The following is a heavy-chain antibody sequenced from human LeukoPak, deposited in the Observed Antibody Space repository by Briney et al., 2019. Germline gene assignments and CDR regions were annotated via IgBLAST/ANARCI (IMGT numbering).Heavy chain of an antibody. J-gene: IGHJ4*02. CDR1: GGSISSSSYY. D-gene: IGHD2-15*01. CDR2: IYYSGST. CDR3: APSPCSGDSCYRFDF. Sequence: PETLSLTCTVSGGSISSSSYYWGWIRQPPGKGLEWIGSIYYSGSTYYNPSLKSRVTISVDTSKNQFSLKLNSVTAADTAVYYCAPSPCSGDSCYRFDFWGQGTQVTVSS. V-gene: IGHV4-39*07.